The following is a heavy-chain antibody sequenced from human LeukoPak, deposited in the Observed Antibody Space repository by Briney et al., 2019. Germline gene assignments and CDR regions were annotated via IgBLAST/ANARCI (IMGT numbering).Heavy chain of an antibody. J-gene: IGHJ2*01. CDR3: ARKYAVWYFDL. CDR1: GGSISSYY. Sequence: SETLSLTCTVSGGSISSYYWSWLRQPPGKGLEWIGYIYYSGSTNYNPSLKSRVTISVDTSKNQFSLKLSSVTAADTAVYYCARKYAVWYFDLWGRGTLVTVSS. CDR2: IYYSGST. V-gene: IGHV4-59*08. D-gene: IGHD2-8*01.